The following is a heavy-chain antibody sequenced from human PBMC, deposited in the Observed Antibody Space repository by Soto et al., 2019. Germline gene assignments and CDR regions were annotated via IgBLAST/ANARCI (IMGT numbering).Heavy chain of an antibody. CDR2: INAGNGNT. CDR1: GYTFTSYA. CDR3: ARDSTKLVVVAATPFNAFDI. D-gene: IGHD2-15*01. V-gene: IGHV1-3*01. J-gene: IGHJ3*02. Sequence: ASVKVSCKASGYTFTSYAMHWVRQAPGQRLEWMGWINAGNGNTKYSQKFQGRVTITRYTSASTAYMELSSLRSEDTAVYYCARDSTKLVVVAATPFNAFDIWGQGTMVTVSS.